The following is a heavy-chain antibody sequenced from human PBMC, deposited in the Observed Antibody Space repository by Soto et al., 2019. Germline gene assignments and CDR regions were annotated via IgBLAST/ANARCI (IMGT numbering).Heavy chain of an antibody. J-gene: IGHJ3*02. D-gene: IGHD6-13*01. CDR1: GGTFSSYT. Sequence: QVQLVQSGAEVKKPGSSVKVSCKASGGTFSSYTISWVRQAPGQGLEWMGRIIPILGIANYAQKFQGRVTITADKSTSTAYMELSSLRSEDTAVYYCARGVDAAAALPDAFDIWGQGTMVTVSS. CDR3: ARGVDAAAALPDAFDI. CDR2: IIPILGIA. V-gene: IGHV1-69*02.